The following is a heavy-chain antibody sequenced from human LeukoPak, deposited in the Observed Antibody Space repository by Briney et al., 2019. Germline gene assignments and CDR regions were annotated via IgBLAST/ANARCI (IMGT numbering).Heavy chain of an antibody. CDR1: GFTFSSYG. V-gene: IGHV3-30*02. Sequence: GGSLRLSCAASGFTFSSYGMHWVRQAPGKGLEWVAFIRYDGSNKYYADSVKGRFTISRDNSKNTLYLQMNSLRAEDTAVYYCAKDLLWFGELSNDMDVWGKGTTVTVSS. CDR2: IRYDGSNK. CDR3: AKDLLWFGELSNDMDV. D-gene: IGHD3-10*01. J-gene: IGHJ6*03.